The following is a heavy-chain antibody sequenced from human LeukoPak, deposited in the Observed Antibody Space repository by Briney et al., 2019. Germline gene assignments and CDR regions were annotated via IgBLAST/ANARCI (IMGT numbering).Heavy chain of an antibody. V-gene: IGHV4-59*01. CDR3: AREGWGHNWFGP. Sequence: PSETLSLTCTVSGGSISSYYWSWIRQPPGKGLEWIGYIYYSGSTNYNPSLKSRVTISVDTSKNQFSLKLSSVTAADTAVYYCAREGWGHNWFGPWGQGTLVTVSS. J-gene: IGHJ5*02. CDR1: GGSISSYY. D-gene: IGHD3-16*01. CDR2: IYYSGST.